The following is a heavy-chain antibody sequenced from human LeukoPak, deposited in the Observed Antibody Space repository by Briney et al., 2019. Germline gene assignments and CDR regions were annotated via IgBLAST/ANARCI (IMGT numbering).Heavy chain of an antibody. D-gene: IGHD3-22*01. J-gene: IGHJ4*02. V-gene: IGHV3-74*01. CDR1: GFTFNSYW. CDR3: ARDASYYDSSGYLSY. Sequence: PGGSLRLSCAASGFTFNSYWMHWVRQAPGKGLVWVSRINSDGSSTSYADSVKGRFTISRDNAKNTLYLQMNSLRAEDTAVYYCARDASYYDSSGYLSYWGQGTLVTVSS. CDR2: INSDGSST.